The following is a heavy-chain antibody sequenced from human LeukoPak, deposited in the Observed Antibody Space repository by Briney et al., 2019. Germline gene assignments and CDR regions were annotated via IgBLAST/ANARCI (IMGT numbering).Heavy chain of an antibody. Sequence: PGGSLRLSCAASGFAFSSYAMSWVRQAPGKGLEWVSTINGGGAYTYYADSVKGRFTISRENSKNTLYLQMNSLRAEDTAVYYCAKVGFSEMEWLLYSDHWGQGTLVTVSS. CDR2: INGGGAYT. CDR3: AKVGFSEMEWLLYSDH. D-gene: IGHD3-3*01. J-gene: IGHJ4*02. V-gene: IGHV3-23*01. CDR1: GFAFSSYA.